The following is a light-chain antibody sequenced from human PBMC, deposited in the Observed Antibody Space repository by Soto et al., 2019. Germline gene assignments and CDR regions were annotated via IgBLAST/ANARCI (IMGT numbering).Light chain of an antibody. V-gene: IGKV3-20*01. CDR1: QSVSSNY. J-gene: IGKJ1*01. CDR3: QQYGSSYPWT. Sequence: EIVFTQSPGTLSLSPGERATLSCRASQSVSSNYLAWYQQKPGQAPRLLIYGASSRATGIPDRFSGSGSGTDFTLTIRRLXPEDFAVYYCQQYGSSYPWTFGQGTKVDIK. CDR2: GAS.